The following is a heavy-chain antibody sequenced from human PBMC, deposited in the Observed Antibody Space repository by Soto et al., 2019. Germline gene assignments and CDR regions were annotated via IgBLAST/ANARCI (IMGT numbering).Heavy chain of an antibody. V-gene: IGHV3-23*01. D-gene: IGHD1-20*01. CDR2: ISGSGGST. J-gene: IGHJ5*02. CDR1: GFTFSSYA. CDR3: AKQPRYNWNDIWFDP. Sequence: GGSLRLSCAASGFTFSSYAMSWVRQAPGKGLEWVSAISGSGGSTYYADSVKGRFTISRDNSKNTLYLRMNSLRAEDTAVYYCAKQPRYNWNDIWFDPWGQGTMGTVSS.